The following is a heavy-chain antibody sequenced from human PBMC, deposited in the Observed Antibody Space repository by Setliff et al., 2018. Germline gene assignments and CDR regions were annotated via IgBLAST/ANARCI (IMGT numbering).Heavy chain of an antibody. Sequence: EASVKVSCKTSGFSFTSFGFSWVRQAPGQGLEWMGSISGYTGETNYAQKFQARVTMTADESTSTAYMELNSLRSEDTAIYYCARDSYGDNLPYNWFAPWGQGTLVTVSS. CDR2: ISGYTGET. D-gene: IGHD4-17*01. CDR3: ARDSYGDNLPYNWFAP. V-gene: IGHV1-18*01. J-gene: IGHJ5*02. CDR1: GFSFTSFG.